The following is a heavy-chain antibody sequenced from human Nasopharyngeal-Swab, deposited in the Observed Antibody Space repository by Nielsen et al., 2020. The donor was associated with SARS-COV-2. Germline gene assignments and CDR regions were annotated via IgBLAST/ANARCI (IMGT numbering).Heavy chain of an antibody. V-gene: IGHV3-23*01. CDR1: GFTFSSYA. Sequence: GESLKISCAASGFTFSSYAMSWVRQAPGKGLEWVSGIRGSGAATFYVDSVKGRFTISRDNSRNTLYLQMNSLTAEDTALYYCAKSRIMVYTRDFDYWGQGTLVTVSS. CDR3: AKSRIMVYTRDFDY. CDR2: IRGSGAAT. J-gene: IGHJ4*02. D-gene: IGHD2-8*01.